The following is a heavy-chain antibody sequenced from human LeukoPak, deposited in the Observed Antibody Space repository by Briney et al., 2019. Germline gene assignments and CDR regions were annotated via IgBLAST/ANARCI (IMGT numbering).Heavy chain of an antibody. Sequence: GGSLRLSCAASGFTVSNNYMYWVRQAPGKGLEWLSVIYTAGSTYYADSVKGRFTISRDNSKNTVYLQMNSLRVEDTAVYYCTKAPPGRLPFDSCGQETLVTVSS. CDR2: IYTAGST. CDR1: GFTVSNNY. V-gene: IGHV3-53*01. J-gene: IGHJ4*02. CDR3: TKAPPGRLPFDS.